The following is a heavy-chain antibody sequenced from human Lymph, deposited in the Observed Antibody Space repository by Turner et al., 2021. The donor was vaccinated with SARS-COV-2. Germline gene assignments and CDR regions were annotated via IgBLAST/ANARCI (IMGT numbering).Heavy chain of an antibody. D-gene: IGHD2-2*01. V-gene: IGHV3-23*01. Sequence: EVQLLESGGGFVQPGGSLRLSCAPSGFTFSSYAMSWVRQAPGKGLEWVSSISVSGSSAYYADSVKGRFTISRDNSKNTLYLQMNSLRAEDTAVYYCAKRKYQLLAGDFDYWGQGTLVTVSS. CDR3: AKRKYQLLAGDFDY. CDR1: GFTFSSYA. CDR2: ISVSGSSA. J-gene: IGHJ4*02.